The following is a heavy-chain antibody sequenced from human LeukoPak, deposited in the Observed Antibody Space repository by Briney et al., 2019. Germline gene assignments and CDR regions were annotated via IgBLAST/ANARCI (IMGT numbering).Heavy chain of an antibody. J-gene: IGHJ4*02. Sequence: SVKVSCKVSGYTLTELSMHWVRQAPGQGLEWMGGIIPIFGTANYAQKFQGRVTITADESTSTAYMELSSLRSEDTAVYYCARRYGGADYWGQGTLVTVSS. D-gene: IGHD4-23*01. V-gene: IGHV1-69*13. CDR3: ARRYGGADY. CDR2: IIPIFGTA. CDR1: GYTLTELS.